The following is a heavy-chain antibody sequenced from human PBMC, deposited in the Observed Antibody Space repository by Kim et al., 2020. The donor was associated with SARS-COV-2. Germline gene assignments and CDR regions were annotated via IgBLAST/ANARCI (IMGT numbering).Heavy chain of an antibody. CDR3: ATELYYDILTGYYHYYGMDV. J-gene: IGHJ6*02. Sequence: ASVKVSCKVSGYTLTELSMHWVRQAPGKGLEWMGGFDPEDGETIYAQKFQGRVTMTEDTSTDTAYMELSSLRSEGTAVYYCATELYYDILTGYYHYYGMDVWGQGTTVTVSS. CDR1: GYTLTELS. V-gene: IGHV1-24*01. D-gene: IGHD3-9*01. CDR2: FDPEDGET.